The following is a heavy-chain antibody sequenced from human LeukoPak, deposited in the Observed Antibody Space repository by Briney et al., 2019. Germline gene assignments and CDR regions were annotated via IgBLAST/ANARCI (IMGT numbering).Heavy chain of an antibody. CDR2: INPNSGGT. J-gene: IGHJ4*02. Sequence: ASVKVSRKASGYTFTGYFIHWVRQAPGQGLEWMGWINPNSGGTNYAQKFQGRVTVTRDTSISTAYMELSSLRSDDAAVYYCARDLGGTATSFDYWGQGTLVTVSS. V-gene: IGHV1-2*02. CDR1: GYTFTGYF. CDR3: ARDLGGTATSFDY. D-gene: IGHD3-16*01.